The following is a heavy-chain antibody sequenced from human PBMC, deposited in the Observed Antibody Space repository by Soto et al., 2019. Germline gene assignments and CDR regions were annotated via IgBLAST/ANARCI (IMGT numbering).Heavy chain of an antibody. V-gene: IGHV3-23*01. CDR2: ISGSGGST. D-gene: IGHD2-2*01. J-gene: IGHJ5*02. CDR1: GFIFSSYA. CDR3: AKEKISTRCRNWFDP. Sequence: GGSLRLSCAASGFIFSSYAMSWVRQAPGKGRKWVSAISGSGGSTYYADSVKGRFTISRDNSKNTLYLQMNSLRAEDTAVYYCAKEKISTRCRNWFDPWGQGTLVTVSS.